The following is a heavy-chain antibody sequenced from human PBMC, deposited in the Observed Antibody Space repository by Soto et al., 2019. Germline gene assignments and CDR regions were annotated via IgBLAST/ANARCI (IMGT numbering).Heavy chain of an antibody. J-gene: IGHJ4*02. V-gene: IGHV1-8*01. CDR3: AREYYYDSSGYDTFDY. CDR2: MNPNSGST. D-gene: IGHD3-22*01. Sequence: ASVKVSCKASGYTFTSYYINWVRQATGQGLEWMGWMNPNSGSTGYAQKFQGRVTMTRNTSISTAYMELSSLRSEDTAVYYCAREYYYDSSGYDTFDYWGQGTLVTVSS. CDR1: GYTFTSYY.